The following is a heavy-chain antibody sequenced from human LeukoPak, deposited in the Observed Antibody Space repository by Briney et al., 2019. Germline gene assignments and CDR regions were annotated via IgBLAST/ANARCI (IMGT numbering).Heavy chain of an antibody. J-gene: IGHJ4*02. V-gene: IGHV3-21*01. CDR1: GFTFSSYS. D-gene: IGHD3-22*01. Sequence: GGSLRLSCAASGFTFSSYSMNWVRQAPGKGLEWVSSISSSSSYIYYADSAKGRFTISRDNAKNSLYLQMNSLRAEDTAVYYCARVRTRNYYDSSGYYIDWGQGTLVTVSS. CDR2: ISSSSSYI. CDR3: ARVRTRNYYDSSGYYID.